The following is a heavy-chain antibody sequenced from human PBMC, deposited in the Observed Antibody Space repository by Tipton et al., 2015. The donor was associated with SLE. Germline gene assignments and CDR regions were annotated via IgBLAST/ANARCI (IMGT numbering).Heavy chain of an antibody. V-gene: IGHV4-34*01. J-gene: IGHJ3*01. Sequence: GLVKPSETLSLTCAVYGGSVSGKYWDWIRQPPGKGLEWIGGINHSGSPNYNPSLKSRVTISVDTSKNQFSLKLSSVTAADTAVYYCARALPFNYDFWSGYSTDPFDVWGQGTMVTVSA. CDR3: ARALPFNYDFWSGYSTDPFDV. D-gene: IGHD3-3*01. CDR2: INHSGSP. CDR1: GGSVSGKY.